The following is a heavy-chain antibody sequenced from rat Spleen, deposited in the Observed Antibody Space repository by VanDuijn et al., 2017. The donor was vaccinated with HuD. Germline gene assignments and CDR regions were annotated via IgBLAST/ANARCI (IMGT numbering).Heavy chain of an antibody. CDR1: GFTFNNYW. D-gene: IGHD1-11*01. Sequence: EVQLVESGGGLVQPGRSLKLSCVASGFTFNNYWMTWIRQAPTKGLEWVSSITNSGLGTYYRDSVKGRFTIARDNAKSTLYLQMDSLRSEDTATYYCARYGGYWYFDFWGPGTMVTVSS. CDR3: ARYGGYWYFDF. CDR2: ITNSGLGT. V-gene: IGHV5-25*01. J-gene: IGHJ1*01.